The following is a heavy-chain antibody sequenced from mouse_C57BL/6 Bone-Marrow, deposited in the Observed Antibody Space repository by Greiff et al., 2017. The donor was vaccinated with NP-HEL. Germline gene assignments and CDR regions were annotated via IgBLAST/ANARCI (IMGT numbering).Heavy chain of an antibody. CDR1: GYSITSGYY. CDR3: ATIASVEAWFAY. D-gene: IGHD1-1*01. V-gene: IGHV3-6*01. J-gene: IGHJ3*01. CDR2: ISYDGSN. Sequence: EVKLMESGPGLVKPSQSLSLTCSVTGYSITSGYYWNWIRQFPGNKLEWMGYISYDGSNNYNPSLKNRIPLTRDTSKNQFFLKLNSVTTEDTATYYCATIASVEAWFAYWGQGTLVTVSA.